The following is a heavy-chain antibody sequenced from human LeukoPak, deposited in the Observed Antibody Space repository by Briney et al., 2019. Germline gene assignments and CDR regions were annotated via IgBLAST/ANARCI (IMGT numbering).Heavy chain of an antibody. CDR1: GGAIRSGDYY. CDR2: IYYSGST. CDR3: ARASIQGYESSMASEEGLDY. J-gene: IGHJ4*02. D-gene: IGHD2-15*01. V-gene: IGHV4-30-4*01. Sequence: PSETLSLTCTVSGGAIRSGDYYWRWIRQPPGKGLEWIGYIYYSGSTYYNPSLKSRVSISVDTSKNQFSLKVSSVTVADTAVYYCARASIQGYESSMASEEGLDYWGQGTLVTVSS.